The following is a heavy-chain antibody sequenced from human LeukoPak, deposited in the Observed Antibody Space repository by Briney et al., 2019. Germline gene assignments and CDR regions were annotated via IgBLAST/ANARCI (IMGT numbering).Heavy chain of an antibody. CDR2: ISYDGDNK. CDR1: GFTFSSCA. CDR3: ARDAGIIGTTFTNDY. V-gene: IGHV3-30-3*01. Sequence: PGRSLRLSCAASGFTFSSCAMHWVRQAPGNGLEWVAVISYDGDNKYYADSVQGRFTISRDNVKNSLYLQMNSLRAEDTAVYYCARDAGIIGTTFTNDYWGQGTLVTVSS. J-gene: IGHJ4*02. D-gene: IGHD1-20*01.